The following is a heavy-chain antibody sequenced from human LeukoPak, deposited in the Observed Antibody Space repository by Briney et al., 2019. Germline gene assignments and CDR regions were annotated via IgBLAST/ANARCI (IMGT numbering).Heavy chain of an antibody. D-gene: IGHD2-2*01. CDR1: GYTFTSYY. J-gene: IGHJ4*02. CDR3: ARLGRPFVVVPAASRGTTKPDLRGLDY. CDR2: INPSGGST. V-gene: IGHV1-46*01. Sequence: ASVKVSCKSSGYTFTSYYMHWVRQAPGQGLEWMGIINPSGGSTSYAQKFQGRVTMTRDTSTSTVYMELSSLRSEDTAVYYCARLGRPFVVVPAASRGTTKPDLRGLDYWGQGTLVTVSS.